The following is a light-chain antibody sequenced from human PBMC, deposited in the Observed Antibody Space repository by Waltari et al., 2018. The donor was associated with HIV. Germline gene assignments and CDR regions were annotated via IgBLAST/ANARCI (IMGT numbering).Light chain of an antibody. J-gene: IGLJ1*01. CDR1: SGSVSTPSD. CDR3: VLYVGSGIYV. CDR2: NTN. Sequence: QTVVTQEPSFSVSPGGTVTLTCGLTSGSVSTPSDPSWYRQPPVQSPSTLIYNTNIRSSGVPERVSGSSLGNKAALTITGAQADDESHYYCVLYVGSGIYVVGPGTEVTVL. V-gene: IGLV8-61*01.